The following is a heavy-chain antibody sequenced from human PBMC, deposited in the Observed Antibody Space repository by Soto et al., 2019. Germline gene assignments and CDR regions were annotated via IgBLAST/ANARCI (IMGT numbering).Heavy chain of an antibody. D-gene: IGHD2-15*01. J-gene: IGHJ6*01. CDR3: SKQRGPSGYSYYGLEV. CDR1: GFDFTPAW. CDR2: IKSKGSGGTT. V-gene: IGHV3-15*07. Sequence: QVVESGGGLVTPGASISLSCVGSGFDFTPAWMHWVRQAPGTGLEWVGRIKSKGSGGTTDYSAPVKGRFTISSDDSKNTVYLQMNSLKSEDTGVYFCSKQRGPSGYSYYGLEVWGQGITVTVTS.